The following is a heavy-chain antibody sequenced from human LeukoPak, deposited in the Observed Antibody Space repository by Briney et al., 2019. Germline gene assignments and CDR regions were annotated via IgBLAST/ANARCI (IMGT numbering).Heavy chain of an antibody. V-gene: IGHV1-18*04. Sequence: ASVKVSCKASGYTFTSYGISWVRQAPGQGLEWMGWISAYNGNTNYAQKLQGRVTMTTDTSMSTAYMELRSLRSDDTAVYYCARCEVVPAAMAYCYYGMDVWGKGTTVTVSS. D-gene: IGHD2-2*01. CDR3: ARCEVVPAAMAYCYYGMDV. CDR2: ISAYNGNT. CDR1: GYTFTSYG. J-gene: IGHJ6*04.